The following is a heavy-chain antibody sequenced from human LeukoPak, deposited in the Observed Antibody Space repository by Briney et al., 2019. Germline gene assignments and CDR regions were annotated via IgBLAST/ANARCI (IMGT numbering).Heavy chain of an antibody. J-gene: IGHJ4*02. CDR3: AKDIVVVVPAAIDY. CDR1: GGSINSNNYY. Sequence: EALSLTCTVSGGSINSNNYYWGWIRQPPGKGLEWVSAISGSGGSTYYADSVKGRFTISRDNSKNTLYLQMNSLRAEDTAVYYCAKDIVVVVPAAIDYWGQGTLVTVSS. V-gene: IGHV3-23*01. D-gene: IGHD2-2*01. CDR2: ISGSGGST.